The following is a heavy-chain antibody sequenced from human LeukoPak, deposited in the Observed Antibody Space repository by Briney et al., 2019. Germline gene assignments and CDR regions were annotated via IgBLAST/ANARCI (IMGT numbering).Heavy chain of an antibody. D-gene: IGHD3-22*01. CDR1: GFTVSSNY. CDR3: ARSASYDSTSYYIYYFLDV. J-gene: IGHJ6*03. CDR2: IYTDGTT. V-gene: IGHV3-66*01. Sequence: GGSLRLSCAASGFTVSSNYMSWVRQAPGKGLEWVSVIYTDGTTHYADSVKGRFAISRDSSKNTLYLQMSSLRAEDTAVYYCARSASYDSTSYYIYYFLDVWGKGTTVTISS.